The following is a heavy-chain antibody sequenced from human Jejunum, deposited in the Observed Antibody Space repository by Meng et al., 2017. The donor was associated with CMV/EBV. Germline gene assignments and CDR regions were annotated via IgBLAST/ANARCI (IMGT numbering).Heavy chain of an antibody. D-gene: IGHD3-16*01. CDR1: GFTFSSDA. CDR2: IRFDGSNK. V-gene: IGHV3-30*02. J-gene: IGHJ4*02. CDR3: AKVRRGYYFDY. Sequence: AASGFTFSSDAMHWVRQAPGKGLEWLTSIRFDGSNKYYADSVKGRFTISRDNFKNTVNLQMNSLRAEDTAVYYCAKVRRGYYFDYWGQGTLVTVSS.